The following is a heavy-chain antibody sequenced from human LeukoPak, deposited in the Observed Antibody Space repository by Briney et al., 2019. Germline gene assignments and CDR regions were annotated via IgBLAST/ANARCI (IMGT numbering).Heavy chain of an antibody. J-gene: IGHJ3*02. Sequence: PSETLSLTCAVSGASITSCCWSWVRQSAGKGLEWIGRLYTTGTTNYNPSLKSRVTMSGDSSKNQLSLTLTSVTAADTAVYYCVRDGANWEEPNDAFDTWGQGTLVTVSS. CDR3: VRDGANWEEPNDAFDT. D-gene: IGHD1-26*01. V-gene: IGHV4-4*07. CDR2: LYTTGTT. CDR1: GASITSCC.